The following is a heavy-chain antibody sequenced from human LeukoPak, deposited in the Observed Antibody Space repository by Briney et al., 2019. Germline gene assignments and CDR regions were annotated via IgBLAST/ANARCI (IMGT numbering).Heavy chain of an antibody. D-gene: IGHD2-2*01. CDR1: GGTFSSYA. CDR2: IIPIFGTA. CDR3: ARSTSITDAFDI. Sequence: ASVKVSCKASGGTFSSYAISWVRQAPGQGLEWMGGIIPIFGTANYAQRFQGRVTITADKSTSTAYMELSSLRSEDTAVYYCARSTSITDAFDIWGQGTMVTVSS. J-gene: IGHJ3*02. V-gene: IGHV1-69*06.